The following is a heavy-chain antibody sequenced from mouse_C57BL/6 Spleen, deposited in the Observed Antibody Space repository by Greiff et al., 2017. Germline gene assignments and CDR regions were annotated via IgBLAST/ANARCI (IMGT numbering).Heavy chain of an antibody. CDR2: FNYDGSST. Sequence: EVKLVESEGGLVQPGSSMKLSCTASGFTFSDYYMAWVRQVPEKGLEWVANFNYDGSSTYYLDSLKSRFIISRDNAKNILYLQMSSLKSEDTATYYCAREPYDGYSYYFDYWGQGTTLTVSS. J-gene: IGHJ2*01. CDR1: GFTFSDYY. D-gene: IGHD2-3*01. CDR3: AREPYDGYSYYFDY. V-gene: IGHV5-16*01.